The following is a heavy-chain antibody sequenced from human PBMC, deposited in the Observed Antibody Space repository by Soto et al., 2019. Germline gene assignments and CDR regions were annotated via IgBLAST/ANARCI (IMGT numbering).Heavy chain of an antibody. CDR2: IYYDGST. CDR1: GASISSSSFY. CDR3: ARQRSGYYRNNWFDP. J-gene: IGHJ5*02. D-gene: IGHD3-3*01. Sequence: SETLSLTCTVSGASISSSSFYWGWIRQPPGKGLESIANIYYDGSTYYNPSLKSRVTISVDTSKNQFSLKLSSVTAADTAVYYCARQRSGYYRNNWFDPWGQGTLVT. V-gene: IGHV4-39*01.